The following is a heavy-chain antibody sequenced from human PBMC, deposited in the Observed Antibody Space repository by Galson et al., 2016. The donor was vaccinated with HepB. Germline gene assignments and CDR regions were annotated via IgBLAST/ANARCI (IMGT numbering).Heavy chain of an antibody. J-gene: IGHJ4*02. CDR1: GFSLSTSGVG. Sequence: PALVKPTQTLTLTCTFSGFSLSTSGVGVGWIRQPPGKALEWLAPIYWDDDKRYSPSLKSRLTITKDTSKNQVVLTMTSMDPVDTATYYCAHRRAIAAAGRSFDYWGQGTLVTVSS. CDR2: IYWDDDK. V-gene: IGHV2-5*02. CDR3: AHRRAIAAAGRSFDY. D-gene: IGHD6-13*01.